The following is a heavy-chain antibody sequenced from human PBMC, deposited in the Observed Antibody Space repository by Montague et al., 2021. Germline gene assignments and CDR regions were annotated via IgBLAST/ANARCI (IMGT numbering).Heavy chain of an antibody. CDR2: MFYGGAT. CDR1: SGSIFHAH. V-gene: IGHV4-59*08. J-gene: IGHJ5*02. CDR3: AKHEYFGSATSYKGFDP. D-gene: IGHD3-10*01. Sequence: SETLSLTCTVSSGSIFHAHWSWVRQPPEKGLEWLGSMFYGGATSYNPSLKSRVTMSIDTSTNQFSLKLRFVTAADTAVYYCAKHEYFGSATSYKGFDPWGQGTLVTVSS.